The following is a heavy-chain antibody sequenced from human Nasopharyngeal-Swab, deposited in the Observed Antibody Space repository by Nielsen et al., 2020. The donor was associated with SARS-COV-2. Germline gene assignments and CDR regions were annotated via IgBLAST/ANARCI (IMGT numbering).Heavy chain of an antibody. Sequence: SETLSLTCTVSGGSISSYYWSWIRQPAGKGLEWIGRIYTSGSTNYNPSLKSRVTMSVDTSKNQFSLKLRSVTAADTAVYYCARESLHYYGSGSYYNVLDYWGQGTLVTVSS. D-gene: IGHD3-10*01. CDR1: GGSISSYY. J-gene: IGHJ4*02. V-gene: IGHV4-4*07. CDR3: ARESLHYYGSGSYYNVLDY. CDR2: IYTSGST.